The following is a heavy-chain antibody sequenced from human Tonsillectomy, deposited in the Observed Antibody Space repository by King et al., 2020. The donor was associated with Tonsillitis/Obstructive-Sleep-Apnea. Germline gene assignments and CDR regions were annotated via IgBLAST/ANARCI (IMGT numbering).Heavy chain of an antibody. CDR3: VRGSDCTGGVCYTSSWFDP. CDR2: INHSGST. J-gene: IGHJ5*02. CDR1: GGPFSGDY. Sequence: HVQLQQWGAGLLKPSETLSLTCAVYGGPFSGDYWSWIRQPPGKGLAWIGEINHSGSTNYNPSLKSRVSISVDTSKNQFSLKLSSVTAADTAVYYCVRGSDCTGGVCYTSSWFDPWGQGTQVTVSS. V-gene: IGHV4-34*01. D-gene: IGHD2-8*02.